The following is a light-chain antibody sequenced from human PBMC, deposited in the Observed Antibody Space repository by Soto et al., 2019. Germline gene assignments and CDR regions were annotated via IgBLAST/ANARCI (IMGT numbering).Light chain of an antibody. CDR3: QRRSNWPPAFT. CDR2: DAS. J-gene: IGKJ3*01. Sequence: EIVLTQSPATLSLSPGERATLSCRASQSVSSYLAWYQQKPGQAPRLLIYDASNRATGIPARFSGSGSGTYFTLTISILEIEDFAVYFCQRRSNWPPAFTFGPGTKVDIK. V-gene: IGKV3-11*01. CDR1: QSVSSY.